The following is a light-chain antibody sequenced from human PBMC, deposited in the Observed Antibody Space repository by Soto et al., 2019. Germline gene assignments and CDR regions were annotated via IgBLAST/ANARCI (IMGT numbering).Light chain of an antibody. J-gene: IGKJ1*01. CDR2: DAS. CDR3: HQYNNWPPRRT. V-gene: IGKV3-15*01. Sequence: EIVLTQSPAILSVSPGERATLSCRASQSISRSLAWYQQKPGRAPRLLISDASTRATGIPARFSGSGSGTEFTLTISSLQSEDFALYYCHQYNNWPPRRTFGQGTKVDIK. CDR1: QSISRS.